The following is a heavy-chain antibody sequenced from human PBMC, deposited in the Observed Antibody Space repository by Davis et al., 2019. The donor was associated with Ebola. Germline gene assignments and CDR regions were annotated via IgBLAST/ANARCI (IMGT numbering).Heavy chain of an antibody. V-gene: IGHV3-23*01. Sequence: PGGSLRLSCAASGFTFEDYAMSWVRQAPGKGLEWVSAISGSGGSTYYADSVKGRFTISRDNSKNTLYLQMNSLRREDSAMYYCAKETTATTDFDYWGQGTLVTVSS. D-gene: IGHD4-17*01. CDR2: ISGSGGST. CDR3: AKETTATTDFDY. CDR1: GFTFEDYA. J-gene: IGHJ4*02.